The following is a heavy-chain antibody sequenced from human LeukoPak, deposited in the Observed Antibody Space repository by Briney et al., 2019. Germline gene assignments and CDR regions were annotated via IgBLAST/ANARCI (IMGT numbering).Heavy chain of an antibody. J-gene: IGHJ4*02. Sequence: GGSLRLSCAASGFTFDDYAMHWVRQAPGKGLEWVSGISWNSGSIGYADSVKGRFTISRDNSKNTLYLQMNSLRAEDTAVYYCAKEGGSYLPSDYWGQGTLVTVSS. CDR2: ISWNSGSI. CDR1: GFTFDDYA. D-gene: IGHD1-26*01. CDR3: AKEGGSYLPSDY. V-gene: IGHV3-9*01.